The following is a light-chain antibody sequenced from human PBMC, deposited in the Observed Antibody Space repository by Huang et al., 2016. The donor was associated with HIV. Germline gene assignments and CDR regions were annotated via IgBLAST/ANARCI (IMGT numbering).Light chain of an antibody. CDR3: QRYDSAPRA. CDR1: QDIGNF. V-gene: IGKV1-27*01. J-gene: IGKJ1*01. CDR2: GAS. Sequence: DIQMTQSPSSLSASPGVRVTLSCRANQDIGNFLAWYQHKPGGVPRLLIYGASTLQSGVPSRFSGRVSGTDFTLTITSVQPDEVATYYCQRYDSAPRAFGQGTKVEI.